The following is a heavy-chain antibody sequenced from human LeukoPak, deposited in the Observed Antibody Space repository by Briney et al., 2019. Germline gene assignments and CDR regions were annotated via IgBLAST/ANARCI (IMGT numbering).Heavy chain of an antibody. CDR3: ARYCSGGSCYSVGSAFDY. CDR1: GYTFTSYG. D-gene: IGHD2-15*01. Sequence: ASVKVSCKASGYTFTSYGISRVRQAPGQGLEWMGWISAYNGNTNYAQKLQGRVTMTTDTSTSTAYMELRSLRSDDTAVYYCARYCSGGSCYSVGSAFDYWGQGTLVTVSS. CDR2: ISAYNGNT. V-gene: IGHV1-18*04. J-gene: IGHJ4*02.